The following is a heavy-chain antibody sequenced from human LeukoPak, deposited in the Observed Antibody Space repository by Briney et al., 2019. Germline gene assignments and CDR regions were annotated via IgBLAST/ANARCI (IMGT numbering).Heavy chain of an antibody. CDR3: ARDRGSDYDFWSGYYDAFDI. Sequence: SETLSLTCTVSGGSISSYYWSWIRQPPGKGLEWIGYIYYSGSTNYNPSLKSRVTISVDTSKNQFSLKLSSVTAADTAVYYCARDRGSDYDFWSGYYDAFDIWGQGTMVTVSS. V-gene: IGHV4-59*01. D-gene: IGHD3-3*01. CDR1: GGSISSYY. J-gene: IGHJ3*02. CDR2: IYYSGST.